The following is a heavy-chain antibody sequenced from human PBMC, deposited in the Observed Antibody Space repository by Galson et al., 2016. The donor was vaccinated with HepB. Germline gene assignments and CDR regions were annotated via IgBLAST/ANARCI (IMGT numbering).Heavy chain of an antibody. CDR3: AKGNDGGGWEPPLPGWGDAFDI. V-gene: IGHV3-30*18. J-gene: IGHJ3*02. Sequence: SLRLSCAASGFTFNRYYMHWVRQAPGKGLEWVAVISYDAGDKYYADSVKGRFTISRDNSKNTVFLQMNSLRPEDTALYYCAKGNDGGGWEPPLPGWGDAFDIWGQGTMVTVSS. CDR1: GFTFNRYY. D-gene: IGHD1-26*01. CDR2: ISYDAGDK.